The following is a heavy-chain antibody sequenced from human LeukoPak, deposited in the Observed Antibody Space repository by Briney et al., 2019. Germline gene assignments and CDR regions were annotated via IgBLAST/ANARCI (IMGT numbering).Heavy chain of an antibody. CDR2: ISTSSTYT. V-gene: IGHV3-11*05. J-gene: IGHJ4*02. Sequence: PGGSLRLSCAASGFTFSDYYMSWIRQAPGKGLEWVSYISTSSTYTNYADSVKGRFTISRDNAKNSLYPQMNSLRAEDTAVYYCARARVVVQGVMSHFDYWGQGTLVTVSS. D-gene: IGHD3-10*01. CDR1: GFTFSDYY. CDR3: ARARVVVQGVMSHFDY.